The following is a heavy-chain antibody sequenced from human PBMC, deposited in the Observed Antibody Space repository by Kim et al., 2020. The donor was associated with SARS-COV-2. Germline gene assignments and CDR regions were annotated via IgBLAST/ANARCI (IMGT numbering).Heavy chain of an antibody. Sequence: GGSLRLSCAASGFTFSDYSINWVRQAPGKGLEWISYIVSGRGSITRYVESVEGRFTVSRDNAKNTVHRQMNSRRVDDTAVYYCAGAMLSWRHWGQGTLV. V-gene: IGHV3-48*04. CDR3: AGAMLSWRH. D-gene: IGHD2-2*01. CDR1: GFTFSDYS. J-gene: IGHJ1*01. CDR2: IVSGRGSIT.